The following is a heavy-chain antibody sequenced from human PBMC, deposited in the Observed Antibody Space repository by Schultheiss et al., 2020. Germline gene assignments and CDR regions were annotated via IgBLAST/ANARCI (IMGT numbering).Heavy chain of an antibody. Sequence: SETLSLTCAVSGYPVSSDYYWGWIRQPPGKGLEWVGIVHHSGSTFYDSSLKSRVTMSLDTSKNHFSLKLRSVTAADTTLYYCARVGNCNSTGCANYFDPWGQGTLVTVSS. CDR2: VHHSGST. D-gene: IGHD2-2*01. V-gene: IGHV4-38-2*01. CDR3: ARVGNCNSTGCANYFDP. CDR1: GYPVSSDYY. J-gene: IGHJ5*02.